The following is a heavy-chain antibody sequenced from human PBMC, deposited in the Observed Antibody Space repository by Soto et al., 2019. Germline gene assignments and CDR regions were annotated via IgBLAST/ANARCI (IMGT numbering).Heavy chain of an antibody. Sequence: SETLSLTCAVSGYSISSSNWWGWIRQPPGKGLEWIGYIYYSGSTYYNPSLKSRVTMSVDTSKNQFSLKLSSVTAVDTAVYYCARNSGRYSSSFVDYWGQGTLVTVSS. D-gene: IGHD6-13*01. J-gene: IGHJ4*02. CDR2: IYYSGST. CDR1: GYSISSSNW. V-gene: IGHV4-28*01. CDR3: ARNSGRYSSSFVDY.